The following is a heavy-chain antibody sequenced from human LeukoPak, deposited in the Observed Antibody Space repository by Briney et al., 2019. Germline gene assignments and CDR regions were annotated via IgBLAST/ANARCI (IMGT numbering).Heavy chain of an antibody. D-gene: IGHD2-15*01. CDR3: ARLRRYCSGGSCYRDYFDY. Sequence: SETLSLTCTVSGGSISSSSYYWGWIRQPPGKGLEWIGSIYYSGSTYYNPSLKSRVTISVDTSKNQFSLKLSSVTAADTVVYYCARLRRYCSGGSCYRDYFDYWGQGTLVTVSS. CDR1: GGSISSSSYY. CDR2: IYYSGST. J-gene: IGHJ4*02. V-gene: IGHV4-39*01.